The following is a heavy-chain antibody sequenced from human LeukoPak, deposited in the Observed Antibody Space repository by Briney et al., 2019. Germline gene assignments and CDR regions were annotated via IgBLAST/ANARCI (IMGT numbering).Heavy chain of an antibody. V-gene: IGHV4-38-2*01. Sequence: SETLSLTSAVSGYSISSGYYWGWIRQHPGKGLEWIGSISHSGSTYYNPSLKSRVSISVDTPRNQFSLNLRYVTAADTAVYYCARQSGSYSTWYSMDVWGKGTTVTVSS. D-gene: IGHD1-26*01. CDR2: ISHSGST. CDR3: ARQSGSYSTWYSMDV. J-gene: IGHJ6*03. CDR1: GYSISSGYY.